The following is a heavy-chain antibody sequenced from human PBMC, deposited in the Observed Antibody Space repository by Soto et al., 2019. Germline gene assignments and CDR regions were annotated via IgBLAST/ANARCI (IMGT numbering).Heavy chain of an antibody. CDR3: ARGATFGVVVPADIGLIWFDP. V-gene: IGHV1-8*01. CDR2: MNPNSGNT. D-gene: IGHD2-2*02. CDR1: GYTFTSYD. Sequence: ASVKVSCKASGYTFTSYDINWVRQATGQGLEWMGWMNPNSGNTGYAQKFQGRVTMTRNTSISTAYMELSSLRSEDTAVYYCARGATFGVVVPADIGLIWFDPWGQGTLVTVSS. J-gene: IGHJ5*02.